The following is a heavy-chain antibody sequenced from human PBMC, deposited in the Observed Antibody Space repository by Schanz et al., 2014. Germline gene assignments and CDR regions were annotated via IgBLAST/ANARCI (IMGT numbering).Heavy chain of an antibody. D-gene: IGHD1-26*01. CDR1: EFTFSTDA. CDR3: ARNRGSGGQNWYFDL. J-gene: IGHJ2*01. CDR2: ISDSGDTA. Sequence: DVQLLESGGGLVQPGGSLRLSCAASEFTFSTDAMSWVRQAPGKGLEWVSLISDSGDTAYYADSVKGRFTISRDNTKNSLFLQLNSLRADDTAVYYCARNRGSGGQNWYFDLWGRGTLVTVSS. V-gene: IGHV3-23*01.